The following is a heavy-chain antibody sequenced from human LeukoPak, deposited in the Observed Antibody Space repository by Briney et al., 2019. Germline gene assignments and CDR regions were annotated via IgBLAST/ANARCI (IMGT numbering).Heavy chain of an antibody. CDR2: INTNTGDP. CDR1: GYSFTTYS. CDR3: ARTATTVGATVDY. Sequence: ASVKVSCKASGYSFTTYSMNWVRQAPGQGLEWIGWINTNTGDPMYVQGFTGRFVFSLDTSVSTAYLQISSLKAEDTAVYYCARTATTVGATVDYWGQGTLVTVSS. D-gene: IGHD1-26*01. V-gene: IGHV7-4-1*02. J-gene: IGHJ4*02.